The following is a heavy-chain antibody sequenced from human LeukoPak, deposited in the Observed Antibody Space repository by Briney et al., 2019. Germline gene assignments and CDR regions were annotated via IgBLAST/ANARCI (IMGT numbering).Heavy chain of an antibody. Sequence: PGGSLRLSCAASGFSFSSYSMNWVRQAPGQGLEWVSSISSSSSYRYYADSVKGRFTIARDNAKNSLYLQMNSLRAEDTAVNYCARDYQGGGPIFDYWGQGTLVTVSS. CDR1: GFSFSSYS. CDR3: ARDYQGGGPIFDY. D-gene: IGHD4-23*01. CDR2: ISSSSSYR. J-gene: IGHJ4*02. V-gene: IGHV3-21*01.